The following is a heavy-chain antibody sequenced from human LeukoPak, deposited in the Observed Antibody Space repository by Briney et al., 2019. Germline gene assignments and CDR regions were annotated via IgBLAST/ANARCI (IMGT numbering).Heavy chain of an antibody. J-gene: IGHJ4*02. CDR2: ISSSGSTI. CDR1: GFTFSSYE. V-gene: IGHV3-48*03. Sequence: GGSLRLSCAAPGFTFSSYEMNWVRQAPGKGLEWVSYISSSGSTIYYADSVKGRFTISRDNSKNTLYLQMNSLRAEDTAVYYCAKGLLSTPDYWGQGTLVTVSS. D-gene: IGHD2-15*01. CDR3: AKGLLSTPDY.